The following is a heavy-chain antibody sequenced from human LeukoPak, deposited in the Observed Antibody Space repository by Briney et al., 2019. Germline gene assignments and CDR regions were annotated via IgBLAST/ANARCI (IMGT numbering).Heavy chain of an antibody. Sequence: SETLSLTCTVSGGSISSSSYYWGWIRQPPGKGLEWIGSIYYSGSTYYNPSLKSRVTISVDTSKNQFSLKLSSVTAADTAVYYCARARRGYGYYFDYWGQGTLVTVSS. J-gene: IGHJ4*02. CDR3: ARARRGYGYYFDY. CDR2: IYYSGST. D-gene: IGHD5-18*01. V-gene: IGHV4-39*07. CDR1: GGSISSSSYY.